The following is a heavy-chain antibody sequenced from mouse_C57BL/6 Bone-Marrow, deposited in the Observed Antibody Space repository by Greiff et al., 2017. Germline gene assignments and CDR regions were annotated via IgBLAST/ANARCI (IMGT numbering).Heavy chain of an antibody. CDR1: GYTFTSYT. J-gene: IGHJ2*01. Sequence: QVQLQQSGAELARPGASVKMSCKASGYTFTSYTMHWVKQRPGQGLEWIGYINPSSGYTKYNQKFKDKATLTADKSSSTAYMQLSSLTSEDSAVYYGARGGPKGVFDYWGQGTTLTVSS. CDR2: INPSSGYT. V-gene: IGHV1-4*01. CDR3: ARGGPKGVFDY.